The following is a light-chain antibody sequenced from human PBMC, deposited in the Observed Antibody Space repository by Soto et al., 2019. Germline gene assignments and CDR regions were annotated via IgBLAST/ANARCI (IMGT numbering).Light chain of an antibody. Sequence: DIQLTQSPSFLSASVCDRVTITRRASQGISSYLAWYQQKQGKPPKLLIYAASTLQSGVPSRFSGSRSGTEFTLTISSLQPEDFETYYCQQLNSYPITFGQGTRLEIK. V-gene: IGKV1-9*01. CDR1: QGISSY. CDR3: QQLNSYPIT. J-gene: IGKJ5*01. CDR2: AAS.